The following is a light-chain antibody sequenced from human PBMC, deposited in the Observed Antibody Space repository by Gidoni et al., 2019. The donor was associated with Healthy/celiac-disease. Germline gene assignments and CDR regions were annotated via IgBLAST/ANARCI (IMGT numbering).Light chain of an antibody. CDR3: QAWDSSTGV. J-gene: IGLJ1*01. CDR2: QDS. V-gene: IGLV3-1*01. Sequence: SYELTQPPSVSVSPVKTASITCSGDKLGDKYACWYQQKPGQSPVLVIYQDSKRPSGIPERFSGSNSGNTATLTISGTQAMDEADYYCQAWDSSTGVFGTGTKVTVL. CDR1: KLGDKY.